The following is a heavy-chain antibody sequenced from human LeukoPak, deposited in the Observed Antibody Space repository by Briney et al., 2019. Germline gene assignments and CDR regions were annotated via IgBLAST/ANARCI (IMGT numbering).Heavy chain of an antibody. CDR3: ATRANIVVVVAATEGAFDI. CDR2: IYHSGST. Sequence: PSETLSLTCTVAGYSISSGYYWGWIRQPPGKGLEWIGSIYHSGSTYYNPSLKSRVTISVGTSKNQFSLKLSSVTAADTAVYYCATRANIVVVVAATEGAFDIWGQGTMVTVSS. CDR1: GYSISSGYY. V-gene: IGHV4-38-2*02. J-gene: IGHJ3*02. D-gene: IGHD2-15*01.